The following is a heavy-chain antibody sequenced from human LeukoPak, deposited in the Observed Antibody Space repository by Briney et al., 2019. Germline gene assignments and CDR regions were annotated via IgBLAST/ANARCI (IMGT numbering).Heavy chain of an antibody. CDR1: GYTVSSNY. Sequence: GGSLRVSCAASGYTVSSNYMSWVRQAPGKGLEWVSVIYSGGSTYYADSVKGRFTISRDNSKNTPYLQMNSLRAEDTAVYYCAKGGATVTMNYWGQGTLVTVSS. V-gene: IGHV3-53*01. CDR2: IYSGGST. J-gene: IGHJ4*02. CDR3: AKGGATVTMNY. D-gene: IGHD4-17*01.